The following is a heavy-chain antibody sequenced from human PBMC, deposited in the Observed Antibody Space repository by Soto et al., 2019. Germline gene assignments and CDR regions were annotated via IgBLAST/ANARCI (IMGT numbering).Heavy chain of an antibody. J-gene: IGHJ3*02. D-gene: IGHD3-10*01. Sequence: EVQLLESGGGLVQPGGSLRLSCAASGFTFSSYAMSWVRQAPGKGLEWVSAISGSGGSTYYADSVKGRFTISRDNSKNTLYLQMNSLRAEDTAVYYCAKDGQLLWFGVEAFDIWGQGTMVTVSS. V-gene: IGHV3-23*01. CDR3: AKDGQLLWFGVEAFDI. CDR1: GFTFSSYA. CDR2: ISGSGGST.